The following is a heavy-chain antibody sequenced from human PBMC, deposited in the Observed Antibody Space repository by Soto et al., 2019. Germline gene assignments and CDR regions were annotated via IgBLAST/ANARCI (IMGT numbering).Heavy chain of an antibody. D-gene: IGHD6-25*01. CDR1: GDSISSGSYY. CDR3: VRVRRPQRGYLAP. V-gene: IGHV4-61*01. CDR2: VYYSGSP. J-gene: IGHJ5*02. Sequence: SETLSLTCTVSGDSISSGSYYWSWIRQPPGKGLEWIAYVYYSGSPNYNPSLKSRVTMSVDTSKNQFSLNVVSVTAADTAIYFCVRVRRPQRGYLAPWGRGTLVPVSS.